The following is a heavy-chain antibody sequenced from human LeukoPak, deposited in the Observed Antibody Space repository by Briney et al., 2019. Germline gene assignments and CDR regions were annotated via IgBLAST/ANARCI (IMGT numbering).Heavy chain of an antibody. Sequence: ASVKVSCKASGYTFTGYYMHWVRQAPGQGLEWMGWINPNSGGTNYAQKFQGRVTMTRDTSISTAYMELSRLRPDDTAVYYCARAYGSGSYESAPDYWGQGTLVTVSS. CDR1: GYTFTGYY. CDR3: ARAYGSGSYESAPDY. D-gene: IGHD3-10*01. V-gene: IGHV1-2*02. J-gene: IGHJ4*02. CDR2: INPNSGGT.